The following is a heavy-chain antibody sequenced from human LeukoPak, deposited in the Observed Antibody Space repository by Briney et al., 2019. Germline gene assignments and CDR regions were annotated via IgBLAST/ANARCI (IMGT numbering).Heavy chain of an antibody. Sequence: GGSLRLSCAASGFTFSSYSMNWVRQAPGKGLEWVSSISSSSSYLYYADSVKGRFTISRDNAKNSLYLQMNSLRAEDTAVYYCASGSSGYYPDDAFDVWGQGTMVTVSS. CDR1: GFTFSSYS. CDR2: ISSSSSYL. V-gene: IGHV3-21*01. D-gene: IGHD3-22*01. J-gene: IGHJ3*01. CDR3: ASGSSGYYPDDAFDV.